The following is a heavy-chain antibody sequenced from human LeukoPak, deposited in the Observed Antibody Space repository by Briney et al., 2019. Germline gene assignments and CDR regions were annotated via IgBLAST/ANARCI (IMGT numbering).Heavy chain of an antibody. CDR3: ARAVSGTRPDDY. J-gene: IGHJ4*02. V-gene: IGHV3-30-3*01. D-gene: IGHD1-20*01. CDR2: ISYDGSNK. CDR1: GFTFSSYA. Sequence: GRSLRLSCAASGFTFSSYAMHWVRQAPGKGLEWVAVISYDGSNKYYADSVKGRFTISRDNSKNTLHLQLISLRADDTAMYYCARAVSGTRPDDYWGQGTLVTVSS.